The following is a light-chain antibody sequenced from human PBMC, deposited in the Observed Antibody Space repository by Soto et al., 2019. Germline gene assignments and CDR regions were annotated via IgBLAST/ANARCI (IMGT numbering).Light chain of an antibody. Sequence: QSVLTQSSSASASLGSSVKLTCTLSSGHSSYIIAWHQQQPGKAPRYLMKLEGSGSYNKGSGVPDRFSGSSSGADRYLTISNLQSEDEADYYCETWASNPHVVFGGGTQLTVL. V-gene: IGLV4-60*03. CDR2: LEGSGSY. CDR1: SGHSSYI. CDR3: ETWASNPHVV. J-gene: IGLJ2*01.